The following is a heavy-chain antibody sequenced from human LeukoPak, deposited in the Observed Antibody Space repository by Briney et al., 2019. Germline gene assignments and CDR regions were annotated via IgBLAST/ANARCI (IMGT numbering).Heavy chain of an antibody. Sequence: GGSLRLSCAASGFTFSTSWMHWVRQVPGKGLVWGSRINSDGSSTSYADSVKGRFNTCRDNAKNTLYMQMNRLRAEDTAVYSCSEDDNVDTSGFGRHWGQGTLVTVSS. CDR2: INSDGSST. J-gene: IGHJ4*02. V-gene: IGHV3-74*01. CDR3: SEDDNVDTSGFGRH. CDR1: GFTFSTSW. D-gene: IGHD6-19*01.